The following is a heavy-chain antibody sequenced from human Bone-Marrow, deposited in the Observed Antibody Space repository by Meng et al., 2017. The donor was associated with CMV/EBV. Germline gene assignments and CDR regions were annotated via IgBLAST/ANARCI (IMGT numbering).Heavy chain of an antibody. J-gene: IGHJ4*02. CDR2: IYWDDDK. CDR3: AHRGGWRRFLFFDF. V-gene: IGHV2-5*02. D-gene: IGHD5-12*01. CDR1: GFSLSTDGVG. Sequence: GFSLSTDGVGLGWIRQPPGKALEWLALIYWDDDKRYSPSLRSRLTITKDTSKNQVVLTMTNMDPEDTATYFCAHRGGWRRFLFFDFWGQGILVTVSS.